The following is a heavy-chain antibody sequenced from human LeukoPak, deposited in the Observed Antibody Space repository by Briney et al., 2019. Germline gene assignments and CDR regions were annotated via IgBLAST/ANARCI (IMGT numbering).Heavy chain of an antibody. J-gene: IGHJ3*01. V-gene: IGHV3-7*01. Sequence: GGSLRLSCAASGFTFSSYWMSWVRQAPGKGLEWVANIKQDGSEKYYVDSVKGRFTISRDNAKNSLYLQMNSLRAEDTAVYYCASLKNSGWGNAFHFWGQGTMVTVSS. CDR2: IKQDGSEK. CDR1: GFTFSSYW. D-gene: IGHD6-19*01. CDR3: ASLKNSGWGNAFHF.